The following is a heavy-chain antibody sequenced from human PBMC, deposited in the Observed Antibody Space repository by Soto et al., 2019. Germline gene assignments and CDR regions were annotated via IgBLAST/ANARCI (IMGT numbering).Heavy chain of an antibody. V-gene: IGHV1-8*01. J-gene: IGHJ4*02. Sequence: QVQLVQSGAEVKKPGASVKVSCKASGYTFTSYDINWVRQATGQGLESMGWMNPNSGNTAYAQKFQGRVTMTRNTSISTASMELSRLRSEDTAVYYCARGNEYGGNFDYWGQGTLVTVSS. CDR2: MNPNSGNT. CDR1: GYTFTSYD. CDR3: ARGNEYGGNFDY. D-gene: IGHD4-17*01.